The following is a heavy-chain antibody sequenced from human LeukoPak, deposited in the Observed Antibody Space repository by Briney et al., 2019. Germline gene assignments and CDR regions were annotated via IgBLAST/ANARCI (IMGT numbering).Heavy chain of an antibody. Sequence: GGSLRLSCATSGFTFSNYNMNWVRQAPGKGLEWVSYISSSSSYIYYADSVKGRFTISRDNAKNSLYLQMNSLRAEDTAVYYCAKDRVRRYFDWLPLDYWGQGTLVTVSS. CDR1: GFTFSNYN. V-gene: IGHV3-21*01. CDR2: ISSSSSYI. J-gene: IGHJ4*02. CDR3: AKDRVRRYFDWLPLDY. D-gene: IGHD3-9*01.